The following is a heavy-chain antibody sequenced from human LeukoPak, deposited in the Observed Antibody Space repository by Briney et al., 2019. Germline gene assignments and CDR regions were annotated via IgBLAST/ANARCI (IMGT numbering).Heavy chain of an antibody. V-gene: IGHV3-30*02. D-gene: IGHD3-16*01. CDR2: IRYDGSNK. CDR3: AKLEMITFGGATTGDI. CDR1: GFTFSSYG. J-gene: IGHJ3*02. Sequence: PGGSLRLSCAASGFTFSSYGMHWVRQAPGKGLEWVAFIRYDGSNKYYADSVKGRFTISRDNSKNTLYLQMNSLRAEDTAVYYCAKLEMITFGGATTGDIWGQGTMVTVSS.